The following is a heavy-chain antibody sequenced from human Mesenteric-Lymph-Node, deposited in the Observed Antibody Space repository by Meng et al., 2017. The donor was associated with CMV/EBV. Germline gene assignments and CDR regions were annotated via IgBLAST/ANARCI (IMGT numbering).Heavy chain of an antibody. Sequence: GESLKISCTGSGYSFTTYWIGWVRQMPGKGLEWMGIIYPGDSDTKYSPSFQGQVTISADKSISTAYLQWSSLKASDTAMYYCARLIGYDFWSGYYIYYYGMDVWGQGTTVTVSS. D-gene: IGHD3-3*01. J-gene: IGHJ6*02. CDR3: ARLIGYDFWSGYYIYYYGMDV. V-gene: IGHV5-51*01. CDR2: IYPGDSDT. CDR1: GYSFTTYW.